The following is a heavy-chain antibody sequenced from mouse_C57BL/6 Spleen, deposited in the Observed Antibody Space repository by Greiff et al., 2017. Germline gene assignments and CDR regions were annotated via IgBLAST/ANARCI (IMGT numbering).Heavy chain of an antibody. CDR1: GYSITSDY. Sequence: VQLKQSGPGLAKPSQTLSLTCSVTGYSITSDYWNWIRKFPGNKLEYMGYISYSGSTYYNPSLKSRISITRHTSKNQYYLQLNSVTTEDTATYYCARSYYSNYGYFDYWGQGTTLTVSS. J-gene: IGHJ2*01. D-gene: IGHD2-5*01. V-gene: IGHV3-8*01. CDR2: ISYSGST. CDR3: ARSYYSNYGYFDY.